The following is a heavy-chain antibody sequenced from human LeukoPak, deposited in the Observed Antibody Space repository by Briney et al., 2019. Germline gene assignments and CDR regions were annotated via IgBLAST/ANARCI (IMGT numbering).Heavy chain of an antibody. V-gene: IGHV3-53*01. Sequence: GGSLRLSCAASGFTVSSNYMSWVRQTPGKGLEWVSAIYSGGSTYYADSVKGRFTISRDNSKNTLYLQMNSLRAEDTAVYYCAIDRPYCSGGSCYLYYFDYWGQGTLVIVSS. CDR3: AIDRPYCSGGSCYLYYFDY. D-gene: IGHD2-15*01. J-gene: IGHJ4*02. CDR1: GFTVSSNY. CDR2: IYSGGST.